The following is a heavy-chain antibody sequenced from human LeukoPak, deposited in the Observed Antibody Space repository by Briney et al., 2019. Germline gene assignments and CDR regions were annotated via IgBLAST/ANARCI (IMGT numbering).Heavy chain of an antibody. V-gene: IGHV3-15*07. CDR2: IKSKTDGGTT. Sequence: TGGSLGLSCAASGFTFSNAWMNWVRQAPGKGLEWVGRIKSKTDGGTTDYAAPVKGRFTISRDDSKNTLYLQMNSLKTEDTAVYYCTTDTLDLVVVAATDGYYFDYWGQGTLVTVSS. CDR1: GFTFSNAW. D-gene: IGHD2-15*01. J-gene: IGHJ4*02. CDR3: TTDTLDLVVVAATDGYYFDY.